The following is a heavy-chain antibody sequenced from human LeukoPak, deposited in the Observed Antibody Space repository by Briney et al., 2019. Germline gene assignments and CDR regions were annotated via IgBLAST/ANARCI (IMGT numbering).Heavy chain of an antibody. J-gene: IGHJ1*01. D-gene: IGHD1-26*01. CDR2: IYYSGST. CDR1: GGSISSSSYY. CDR3: ARVFRGSYYPEYFQH. Sequence: SETLSLTCTVSGGSISSSSYYWGWIRQPPGKGLEWIGSIYYSGSTYYNPSLKSRVTISVDTSKNQFSLKLSSVTAADTAVYYCARVFRGSYYPEYFQHWGQGTLVTVSS. V-gene: IGHV4-39*07.